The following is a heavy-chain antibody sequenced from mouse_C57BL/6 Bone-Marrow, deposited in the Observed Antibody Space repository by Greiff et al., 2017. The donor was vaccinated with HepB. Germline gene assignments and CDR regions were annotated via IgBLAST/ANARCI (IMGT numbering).Heavy chain of an antibody. CDR3: ARIYDGYYNV. Sequence: VQLQQSGAELVMPGASVKLSCKASGYTFTSYWMHWVKQRPGQGLEWIGEIDPSDSYTNYNQKFKGKSTLTVDKSSSTAYMQLSSLTSEDSAVYYCARIYDGYYNVWGTGTTVTVAS. V-gene: IGHV1-69*01. CDR1: GYTFTSYW. CDR2: IDPSDSYT. D-gene: IGHD2-3*01. J-gene: IGHJ1*03.